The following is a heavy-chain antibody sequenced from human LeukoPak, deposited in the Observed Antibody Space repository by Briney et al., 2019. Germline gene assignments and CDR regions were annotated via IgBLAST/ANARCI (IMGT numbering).Heavy chain of an antibody. CDR3: ARLYNHNWFDP. CDR1: GGSISSSSYY. V-gene: IGHV4-39*07. CDR2: IFYSGNT. Sequence: SETLSLTCTVSGGSISSSSYYWGWIRQTPGKGLEWIANIFYSGNTYYNPSLQSRVTISVDTSTNQFSLKLSSVTAADTAMYYCARLYNHNWFDPWGQGTLVTVSS. D-gene: IGHD3-16*02. J-gene: IGHJ5*02.